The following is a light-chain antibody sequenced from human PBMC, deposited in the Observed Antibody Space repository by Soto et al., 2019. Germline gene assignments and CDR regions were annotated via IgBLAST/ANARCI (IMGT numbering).Light chain of an antibody. V-gene: IGKV1-8*01. CDR3: QQYYSYPPYT. CDR2: AAS. CDR1: QGISSY. Sequence: AIRMTQSPSSLSASTGDRVTITCRASQGISSYLAWYQQKPGKAPKLLIYAASTLQSGVPSRFSGSGSGTDFTLTISCLQSEDFATFHRQQYYSYPPYTFGQGTRVDIK. J-gene: IGKJ2*01.